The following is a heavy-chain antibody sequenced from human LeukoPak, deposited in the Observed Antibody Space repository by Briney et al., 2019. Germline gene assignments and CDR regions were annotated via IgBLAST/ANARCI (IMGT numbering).Heavy chain of an antibody. D-gene: IGHD6-13*01. Sequence: GGSLRLSCAASGFSFSSYGMYWVRQAPGKGPEWVAVIANDGRDKYQADSVKGRFIISRDNSKNTLYLQMNSLRAEDTAVYYCARDEIASLDYWGQGTLVTVSS. CDR3: ARDEIASLDY. V-gene: IGHV3-30*03. J-gene: IGHJ4*02. CDR2: IANDGRDK. CDR1: GFSFSSYG.